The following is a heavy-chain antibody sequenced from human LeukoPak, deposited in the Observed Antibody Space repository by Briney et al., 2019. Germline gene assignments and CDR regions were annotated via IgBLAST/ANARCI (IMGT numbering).Heavy chain of an antibody. V-gene: IGHV5-51*01. Sequence: GQSLKISCKGSGYSFTTYWIAWVRQMPGRGLEWMGIISPDDSDIRYSPSFQGHVTISADKSISTAYLQWSSLQASDTAMYYCARHEGSGSYYSYWGQGTLATVSS. CDR2: ISPDDSDI. CDR3: ARHEGSGSYYSY. J-gene: IGHJ4*02. CDR1: GYSFTTYW. D-gene: IGHD1-26*01.